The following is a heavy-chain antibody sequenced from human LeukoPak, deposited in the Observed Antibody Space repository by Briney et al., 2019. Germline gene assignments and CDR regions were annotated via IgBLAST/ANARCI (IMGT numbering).Heavy chain of an antibody. CDR2: TYYRSKWYH. V-gene: IGHV6-1*01. Sequence: SQTLSLTCAISGASVSRNFAAWNWIRQSPSRGLEWLGRTYYRSKWYHDYAVSVKGRITINPDTSKNQFSLQLNSVTPEDTAVYYCARDGAGSPTPHFGYWGQGTLVTVSS. J-gene: IGHJ4*02. CDR3: ARDGAGSPTPHFGY. CDR1: GASVSRNFAA. D-gene: IGHD3-10*01.